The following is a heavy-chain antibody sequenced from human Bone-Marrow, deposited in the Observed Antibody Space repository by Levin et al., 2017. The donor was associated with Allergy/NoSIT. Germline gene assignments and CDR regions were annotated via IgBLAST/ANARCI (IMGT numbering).Heavy chain of an antibody. V-gene: IGHV4-39*01. Sequence: SQTLSLTCTVSGGSISSSGDYWAWIRQPPGKGLEWIGSFHHGGTTQYNPPFKSRVSVFVETSRKMFSLTLTSVTAGDTAVYYCVRRGLQLEPAWGQGTLVTVSS. CDR3: VRRGLQLEPA. CDR1: GGSISSSGDY. J-gene: IGHJ5*02. CDR2: FHHGGTT. D-gene: IGHD6-13*01.